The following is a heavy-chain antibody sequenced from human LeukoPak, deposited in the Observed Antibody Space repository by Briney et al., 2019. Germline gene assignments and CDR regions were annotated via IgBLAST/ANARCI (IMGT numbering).Heavy chain of an antibody. CDR2: IYTGDSDT. CDR3: ARGLGYSGSWYFDS. Sequence: GESLKISCKGSGYRFTSYWIAWVRQMPGKGLESMGIIYTGDSDTRYSPSFQGQVTISADKSISTAYLQWSSLKASDTAMYYCARGLGYSGSWYFDSWGQGTLVTVSS. V-gene: IGHV5-51*01. CDR1: GYRFTSYW. D-gene: IGHD6-13*01. J-gene: IGHJ4*02.